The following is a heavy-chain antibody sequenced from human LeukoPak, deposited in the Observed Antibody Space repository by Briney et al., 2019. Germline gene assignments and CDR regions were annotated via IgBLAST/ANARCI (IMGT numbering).Heavy chain of an antibody. CDR1: GFTFSSYS. V-gene: IGHV3-21*01. CDR3: ARDLVSGTTGY. D-gene: IGHD2/OR15-2a*01. Sequence: GGSLRLSCAASGFTFSSYSMTWVRQAPGKGLEWVSSISSSSSYIYYADSVKGRFTISRDNAKNSLYLQMNSLRAEGTAVYYCARDLVSGTTGYWGQGTLVTVSS. CDR2: ISSSSSYI. J-gene: IGHJ4*02.